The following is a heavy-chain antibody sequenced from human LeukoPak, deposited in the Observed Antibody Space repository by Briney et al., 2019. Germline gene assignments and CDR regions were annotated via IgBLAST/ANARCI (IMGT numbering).Heavy chain of an antibody. D-gene: IGHD6-19*01. CDR2: IKQDGSEK. J-gene: IGHJ4*02. Sequence: GGSLRPSCAASGFTFSSYWMSWVRQAPGKGLEWVANIKQDGSEKYYVDSVKGRFTISRDNAKNSLYLQMNSLRAEDTAVYYCARDSSGWYGGGFDYWGQGTLVTVSS. CDR3: ARDSSGWYGGGFDY. CDR1: GFTFSSYW. V-gene: IGHV3-7*01.